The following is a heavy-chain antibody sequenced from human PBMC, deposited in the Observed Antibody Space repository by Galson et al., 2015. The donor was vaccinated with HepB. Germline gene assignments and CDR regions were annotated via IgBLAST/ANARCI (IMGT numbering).Heavy chain of an antibody. CDR1: GYTLTELS. CDR2: FDPEDGET. CDR3: ATAPLVVPAAIRQNDAFDI. Sequence: SVKVSCKVSGYTLTELSMHWVRQAPGKGLEWMGGFDPEDGETIYAQKFQGRVTMTEDTSTDTAYMELSSLRSEDTAVYYCATAPLVVPAAIRQNDAFDIWGQGTMVTVSS. J-gene: IGHJ3*02. V-gene: IGHV1-24*01. D-gene: IGHD2-2*01.